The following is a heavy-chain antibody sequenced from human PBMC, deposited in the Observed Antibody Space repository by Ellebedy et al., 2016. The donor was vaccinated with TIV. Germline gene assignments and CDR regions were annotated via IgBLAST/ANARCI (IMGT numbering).Heavy chain of an antibody. V-gene: IGHV2-5*02. CDR1: GFSLNTSGMG. CDR2: MFWDDDK. CDR3: AHRGRSAAGSPLFDY. J-gene: IGHJ4*02. D-gene: IGHD6-13*01. Sequence: SGPTLVKPTQTLTLTCTFSGFSLNTSGMGVGWIRQPPGKALEWIGLMFWDDDKRYSPSLKTRPTITKDTSKNHVVLTLTNPDPVDTATYFCAHRGRSAAGSPLFDYWGQGIQVTVSS.